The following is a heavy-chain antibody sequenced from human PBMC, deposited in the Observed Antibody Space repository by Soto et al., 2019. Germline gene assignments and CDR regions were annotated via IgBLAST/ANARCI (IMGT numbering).Heavy chain of an antibody. Sequence: QRQLQESGPGLVKPSETLSLTSTVPGGSISSSTYHGVWIRQPPGKGREWIGNIYYSGSTYYPPSLKSRVTISVDTSKNQFSLKLSSVTAADTAVYYCARRLPGSSNFDNWGQGTLVTVSS. CDR2: IYYSGST. CDR3: ARRLPGSSNFDN. D-gene: IGHD1-1*01. J-gene: IGHJ4*02. V-gene: IGHV4-39*01. CDR1: GGSISSSTYH.